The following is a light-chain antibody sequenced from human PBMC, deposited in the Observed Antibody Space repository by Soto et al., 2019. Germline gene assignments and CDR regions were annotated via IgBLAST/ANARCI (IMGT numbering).Light chain of an antibody. CDR2: IEGSGSY. J-gene: IGLJ2*01. CDR1: SGHSSYI. V-gene: IGLV4-60*03. CDR3: ATWDSNTVV. Sequence: QSVLTQSSSASASLGSSVKITCTLSSGHSSYIIAWHQQQPGKAPRYLMKIEGSGSYNKGSVVPDRFAGSSSGADRYLTISNLQSEDEADYYCATWDSNTVVFGGGTKLTVL.